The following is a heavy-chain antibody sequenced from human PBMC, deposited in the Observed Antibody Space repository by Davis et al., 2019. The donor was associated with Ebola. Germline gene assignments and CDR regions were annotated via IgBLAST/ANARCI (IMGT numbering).Heavy chain of an antibody. D-gene: IGHD3-16*01. V-gene: IGHV6-1*01. CDR1: GDSVPGSSGA. CDR2: TYYTSKWFN. Sequence: HSQTLSLTCAISGDSVPGSSGAWNWIRQSPSRGLEWLGRTYYTSKWFNDYAVSVKSRITINPDTSKNQFSLQLNSVTPEDAAVYYCVRGWGRSGLDVWGQGTTVTVSS. CDR3: VRGWGRSGLDV. J-gene: IGHJ6*02.